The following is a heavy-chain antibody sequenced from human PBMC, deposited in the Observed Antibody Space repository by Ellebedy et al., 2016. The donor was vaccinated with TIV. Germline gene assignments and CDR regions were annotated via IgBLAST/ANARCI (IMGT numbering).Heavy chain of an antibody. Sequence: GESLKISCAASGFPFSSYAMSWVRQAPGKGLEWVSAIRAIGVNTDYADSVKGRFTISRDNSKNTLYLEMNSLKVEDTAVYYCAKDQVTFFGVLFHYWGQGTLVTVSS. D-gene: IGHD3-3*01. CDR2: IRAIGVNT. CDR1: GFPFSSYA. V-gene: IGHV3-23*01. J-gene: IGHJ4*02. CDR3: AKDQVTFFGVLFHY.